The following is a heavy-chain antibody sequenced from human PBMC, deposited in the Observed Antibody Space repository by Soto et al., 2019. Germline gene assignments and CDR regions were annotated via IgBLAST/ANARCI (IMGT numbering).Heavy chain of an antibody. CDR2: MNHNSGNT. J-gene: IGHJ3*02. D-gene: IGHD2-2*01. V-gene: IGHV1-8*01. CDR3: AWRGVVPAAAFDI. Sequence: ASVKVSCKASGYTFTSYDIHWVRQATGQGLEWMGWMNHNSGNTGYAQKFQGRVTMTRNTXVSTSYMELSSLRSEDTAVYYCAWRGVVPAAAFDIWGQGTMVTVS. CDR1: GYTFTSYD.